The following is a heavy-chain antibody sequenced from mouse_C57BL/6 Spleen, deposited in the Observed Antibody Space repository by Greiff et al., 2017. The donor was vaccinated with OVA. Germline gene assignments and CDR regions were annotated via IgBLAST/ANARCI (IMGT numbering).Heavy chain of an antibody. CDR3: ASLLPSRGAY. CDR2: ISDGGSYT. V-gene: IGHV5-4*03. CDR1: GFTFSSYA. J-gene: IGHJ3*01. Sequence: EVKLVESGGGLVKPGGSLKLSCAASGFTFSSYAMSWVRQTPEKRLEWVATISDGGSYTYYPDNVKGRFTISRDNAKNNLYLQMSHLKSEDTAMYYCASLLPSRGAYWGQGTLVTVSA. D-gene: IGHD2-1*01.